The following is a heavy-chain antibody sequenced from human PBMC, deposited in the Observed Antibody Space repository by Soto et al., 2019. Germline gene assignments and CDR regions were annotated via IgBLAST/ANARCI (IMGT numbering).Heavy chain of an antibody. CDR2: IIPIFGTA. Sequence: QVQLVQSGAEVKKPGSSVKVSCKASGGTFSSYAISWVRQAPGQGLERMGGIIPIFGTANYAQKFQGRVTITADESTSTAYMELSSLRSEDTAVYYCARDGVTIPSYYYYGMDVWGQGTTVTVSS. D-gene: IGHD2-21*01. J-gene: IGHJ6*02. CDR3: ARDGVTIPSYYYYGMDV. CDR1: GGTFSSYA. V-gene: IGHV1-69*01.